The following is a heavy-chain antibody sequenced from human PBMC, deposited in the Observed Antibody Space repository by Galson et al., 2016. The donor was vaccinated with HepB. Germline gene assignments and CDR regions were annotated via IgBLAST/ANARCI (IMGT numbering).Heavy chain of an antibody. CDR2: ISPYNGNT. J-gene: IGHJ4*02. CDR3: ARDQPILGYGGSFDY. CDR1: GYTFTSYG. V-gene: IGHV1-18*01. D-gene: IGHD4-23*01. Sequence: SVKVSCKASGYTFTSYGISWVRQAPGQGLEWMGWISPYNGNTNYAQKFQGRVTMTADTSTSTLYMELRSLRSDDTAVYYCARDQPILGYGGSFDYWGQGTLVTVSS.